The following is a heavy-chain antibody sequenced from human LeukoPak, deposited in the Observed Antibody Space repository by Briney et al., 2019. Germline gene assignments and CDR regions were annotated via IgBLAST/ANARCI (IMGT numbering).Heavy chain of an antibody. V-gene: IGHV3-23*01. Sequence: GGSLRLSCAASGFTFSSYWMSWVRQAPGKGLEWVSAISGSGGSTYYADSVKGRFTISRDNSKNTLYLQMNSLRAEDTAVYYCAKGLCSGGSCYFHDYWGQGTLVTVSS. CDR1: GFTFSSYW. J-gene: IGHJ4*02. CDR3: AKGLCSGGSCYFHDY. CDR2: ISGSGGST. D-gene: IGHD2-15*01.